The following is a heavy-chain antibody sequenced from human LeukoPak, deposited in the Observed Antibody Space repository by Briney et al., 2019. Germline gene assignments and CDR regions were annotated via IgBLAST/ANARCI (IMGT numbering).Heavy chain of an antibody. CDR2: FDPEDGET. CDR1: GYTLTELS. D-gene: IGHD4-17*01. V-gene: IGHV1-24*01. Sequence: ASVKVSCKVSGYTLTELSMHWVRQAPGKGLEWMGGFDPEDGETIYAQRFQGRVTMTEDTSTDTAYMELSSLRSEDTAVYYCATTYGDFRYYFDYWGQGTLVTVSS. J-gene: IGHJ4*02. CDR3: ATTYGDFRYYFDY.